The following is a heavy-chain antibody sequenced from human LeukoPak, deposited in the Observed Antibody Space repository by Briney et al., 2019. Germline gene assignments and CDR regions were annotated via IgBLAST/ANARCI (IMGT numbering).Heavy chain of an antibody. CDR3: AKVSVRVAVAANDY. J-gene: IGHJ4*02. CDR2: ISGSGGST. V-gene: IGHV3-23*01. D-gene: IGHD6-19*01. CDR1: GFTFSSYA. Sequence: QPGGSLRLSCAASGFTFSSYAMSWVRQAPGKGLEWVSAISGSGGSTYYADSVKGRFTISRDNSKNTLYLQMNSLRAEDAAVYYCAKVSVRVAVAANDYWGQGTLVTVSS.